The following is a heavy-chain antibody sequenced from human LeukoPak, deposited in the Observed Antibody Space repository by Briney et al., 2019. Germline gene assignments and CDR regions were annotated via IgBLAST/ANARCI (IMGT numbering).Heavy chain of an antibody. D-gene: IGHD2-2*01. CDR3: ARDSHAYCSSTSCYWDFDY. J-gene: IGHJ4*02. Sequence: GGSLRLSCAASGFTFSSYSMNWVRQAPGKGLEWVSSIGSSSSYIYYADSVKGRFTISRDSAKNSLYLQMNSLRAEDTAVYYCARDSHAYCSSTSCYWDFDYWGQGTLVTVSS. V-gene: IGHV3-21*01. CDR2: IGSSSSYI. CDR1: GFTFSSYS.